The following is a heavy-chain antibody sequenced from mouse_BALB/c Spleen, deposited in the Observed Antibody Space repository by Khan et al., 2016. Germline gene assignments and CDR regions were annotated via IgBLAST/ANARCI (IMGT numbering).Heavy chain of an antibody. V-gene: IGHV3-2*02. CDR3: ARSPYYYGGSLNWYFDV. CDR1: GFSITSDYA. CDR2: IIYSGST. J-gene: IGHJ1*01. D-gene: IGHD1-1*01. Sequence: EVQLQESGPGLVKPSQSLSLTCTVTGFSITSDYAWNWIRQFPGNKLEWMGYIIYSGSTVYNPSLKSRISITRDTSKNQFFLQLNSVTTEDTATXYCARSPYYYGGSLNWYFDVWGAGTTITVSS.